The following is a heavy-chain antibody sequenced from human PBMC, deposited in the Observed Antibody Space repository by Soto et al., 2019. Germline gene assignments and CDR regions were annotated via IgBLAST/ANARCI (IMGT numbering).Heavy chain of an antibody. CDR1: GYTFTSYD. V-gene: IGHV1-8*01. CDR2: MNPNSGNT. Sequence: SVKGSCKASGYTFTSYDINWVRQATGQGLEWMGWMNPNSGNTGYAQKFQGRVTMTRNTSISTAYMELSSLRSEDTAVYYCARRIVAANDNWFDPWGQGTLVTVSS. J-gene: IGHJ5*02. D-gene: IGHD2-15*01. CDR3: ARRIVAANDNWFDP.